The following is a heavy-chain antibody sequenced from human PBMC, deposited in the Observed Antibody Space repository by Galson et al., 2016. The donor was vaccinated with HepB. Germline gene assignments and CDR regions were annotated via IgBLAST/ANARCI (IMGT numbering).Heavy chain of an antibody. D-gene: IGHD6-19*01. CDR2: ITGSDGST. Sequence: SLRLSCAASGFTFTSYAMSWVRQAPGKGLEWVSGITGSDGSTRYADSVKGRFIISRDNSKNTLYLQMDSLRAEDTAVYYCAKGSNGWERFIDFWGQGTLVSVSS. CDR3: AKGSNGWERFIDF. CDR1: GFTFTSYA. V-gene: IGHV3-23*01. J-gene: IGHJ4*02.